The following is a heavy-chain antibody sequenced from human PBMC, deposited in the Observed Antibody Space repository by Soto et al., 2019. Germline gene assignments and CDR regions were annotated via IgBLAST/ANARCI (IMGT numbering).Heavy chain of an antibody. V-gene: IGHV2-26*01. Sequence: PSETLSLTCTVSGGSISSSGYYWGWIRQPPGKALEWLAHIFSNDDKSYSTSLKNSLTISKDTSKSQVVLTMTNMDPVDTATYYCARIIQQQLAPTFDQWGQGTLVTVSS. D-gene: IGHD1-1*01. CDR2: IFSNDDK. CDR3: ARIIQQQLAPTFDQ. J-gene: IGHJ4*02. CDR1: GGSISSSGYY.